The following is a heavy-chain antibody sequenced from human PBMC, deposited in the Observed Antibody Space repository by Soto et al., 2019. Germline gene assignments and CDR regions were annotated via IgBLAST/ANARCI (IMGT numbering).Heavy chain of an antibody. V-gene: IGHV1-69*13. CDR2: IIPIFGTA. D-gene: IGHD3-3*01. J-gene: IGHJ5*02. CDR1: GGTFSSYA. Sequence: GASVKVSCKXSGGTFSSYAISWVRQAPGQGLEWMGGIIPIFGTANYAQKFQGRVTITADESTSTAYMELSSLRSEDTAVYYCARDATIFGVVIIPGYWFDPWGQGTLVTVSS. CDR3: ARDATIFGVVIIPGYWFDP.